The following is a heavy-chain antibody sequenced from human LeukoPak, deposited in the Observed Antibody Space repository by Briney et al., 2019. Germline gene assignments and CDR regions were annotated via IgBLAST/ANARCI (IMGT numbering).Heavy chain of an antibody. J-gene: IGHJ3*02. CDR1: GFTFSSYS. D-gene: IGHD6-19*01. Sequence: GGSLRLSCAASGFTFSSYSMNWVRQAPGKGLEWVSSISSSSSYIYYADSVKGRFTISRDNAKNSLYLQMNSLRAEDTAAYYCARSDPYSSGWYEVRCAFDIWGQGTMVTVSS. V-gene: IGHV3-21*01. CDR2: ISSSSSYI. CDR3: ARSDPYSSGWYEVRCAFDI.